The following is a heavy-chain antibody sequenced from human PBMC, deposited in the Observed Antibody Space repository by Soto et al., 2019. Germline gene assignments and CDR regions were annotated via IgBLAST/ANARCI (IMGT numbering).Heavy chain of an antibody. CDR1: GFTFISYA. V-gene: IGHV3-23*01. CDR3: AKRFGYSGYDPVGAFDY. J-gene: IGHJ4*02. Sequence: GGSLRPSCAASGFTFISYAIIFFGQAAFKWLEWVSAISGSGGSTYYADSVKGRFTISRDNSKNTLYLQMNSLRAEDTAVYYCAKRFGYSGYDPVGAFDYWGQGTLVTVSS. D-gene: IGHD5-12*01. CDR2: ISGSGGST.